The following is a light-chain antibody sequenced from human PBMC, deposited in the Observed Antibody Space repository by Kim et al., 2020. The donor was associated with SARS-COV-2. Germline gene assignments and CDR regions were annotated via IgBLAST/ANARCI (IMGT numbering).Light chain of an antibody. J-gene: IGKJ4*01. CDR2: DAT. Sequence: GEGTALSCRASPGVISSNLTWYQHEPGQATRPLIYDATSRATGIPDRFSGSAFGTDFTLTIRRLEPEDYAVYYCQQNGGSPPRITFGGGTTVEIK. V-gene: IGKV3-20*01. CDR3: QQNGGSPPRIT. CDR1: PGVISSN.